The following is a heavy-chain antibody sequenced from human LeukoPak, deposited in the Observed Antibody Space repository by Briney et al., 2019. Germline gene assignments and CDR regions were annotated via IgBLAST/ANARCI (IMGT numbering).Heavy chain of an antibody. CDR2: IYSGGST. CDR3: AKTPYYYDSSGNFDY. V-gene: IGHV3-53*05. J-gene: IGHJ4*02. CDR1: GFTVSSNY. Sequence: GGSLRLSCAASGFTVSSNYMSWVRQAPGKGLEWVSVIYSGGSTYYADSVKGRFTISRDNSKNTLYLQMNSLRAEDTAVYYCAKTPYYYDSSGNFDYWGQGTLVTVSS. D-gene: IGHD3-22*01.